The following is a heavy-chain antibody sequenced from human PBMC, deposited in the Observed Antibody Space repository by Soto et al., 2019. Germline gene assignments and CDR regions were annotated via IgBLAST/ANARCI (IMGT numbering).Heavy chain of an antibody. Sequence: QVQLAQSGAEVKKPGASVKVSCKASGYTFTNYDINWVRQATGQGLEYMGWMNPNSGNTGYAQKFQGRVTMTRNTSRGTAYMELSSLRSEDTAVYYCARDSIAVAGTRPNADYCFYGMDVWGQGTTVSVSS. CDR3: ARDSIAVAGTRPNADYCFYGMDV. J-gene: IGHJ6*02. CDR2: MNPNSGNT. CDR1: GYTFTNYD. D-gene: IGHD6-19*01. V-gene: IGHV1-8*01.